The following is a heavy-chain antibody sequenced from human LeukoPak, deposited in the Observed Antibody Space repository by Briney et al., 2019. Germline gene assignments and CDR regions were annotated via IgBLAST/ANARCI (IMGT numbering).Heavy chain of an antibody. D-gene: IGHD3-22*01. Sequence: GASVKVSCKASGYTFTSYGISWVRQAPGQGLEWMGWISAYNGNTNYAQKLQGRVTMTTDTSTSTAYMELRSLRFDDTAVYYCARGGDYYDSSGSPLDYWGQGTLVTVSS. CDR1: GYTFTSYG. CDR3: ARGGDYYDSSGSPLDY. V-gene: IGHV1-18*01. CDR2: ISAYNGNT. J-gene: IGHJ4*02.